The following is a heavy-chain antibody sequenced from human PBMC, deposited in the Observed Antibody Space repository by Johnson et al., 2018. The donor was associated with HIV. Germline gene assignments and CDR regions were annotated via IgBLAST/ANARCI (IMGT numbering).Heavy chain of an antibody. CDR3: ARDRRKYDDSSGYPDYDAFDI. CDR1: GFTFGSYG. CDR2: ISYDGSNK. Sequence: QVQLVESGGGVVQPGRSLRLSCAASGFTFGSYGMHWVRQAPGKGLEWVAVISYDGSNKYYADSVKGRFTISRDNSKNTLYLQMNSLRAEDTAVYYCARDRRKYDDSSGYPDYDAFDIWGQGTMVTVS. V-gene: IGHV3-30*03. J-gene: IGHJ3*02. D-gene: IGHD3-22*01.